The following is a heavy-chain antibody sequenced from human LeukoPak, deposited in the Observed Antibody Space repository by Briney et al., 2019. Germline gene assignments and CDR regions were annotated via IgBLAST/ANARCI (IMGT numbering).Heavy chain of an antibody. CDR2: ISAYNGNT. CDR1: GYTFTSYG. Sequence: ASVKVSCTASGYTFTSYGISWVRQAPGQGLEWMGWISAYNGNTNYAQKLQGRVTMTTDTSTSTAYMELRSLRSDDTAVYYCARVFTYYDFWSGPTRNWFDPWGQGTLVTVSS. V-gene: IGHV1-18*01. CDR3: ARVFTYYDFWSGPTRNWFDP. D-gene: IGHD3-3*01. J-gene: IGHJ5*02.